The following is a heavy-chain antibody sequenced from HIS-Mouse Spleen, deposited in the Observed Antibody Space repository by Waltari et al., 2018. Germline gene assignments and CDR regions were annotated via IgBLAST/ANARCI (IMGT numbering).Heavy chain of an antibody. V-gene: IGHV4-39*07. CDR2: IYYNGST. J-gene: IGHJ2*01. CDR1: GGSISSSSYY. CDR3: AREIPYSSSWYDWYFDL. D-gene: IGHD6-13*01. Sequence: QLQLQESGPGLVKPSETLSLTCTVSGGSISSSSYYWGWIRQPPGKGREWIGGIYYNGSTYYNPSLKSRVTISVDTSKNQFSLKLSSVTAADTAVYYCAREIPYSSSWYDWYFDLWGRGTLVTVSS.